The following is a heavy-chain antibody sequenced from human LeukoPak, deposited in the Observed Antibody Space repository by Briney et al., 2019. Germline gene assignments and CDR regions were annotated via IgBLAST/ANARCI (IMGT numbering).Heavy chain of an antibody. CDR3: ARTNDYGDYVVGLGYYGMDV. CDR2: ISSSGSTI. D-gene: IGHD4-17*01. CDR1: GFTFNDYY. J-gene: IGHJ6*02. V-gene: IGHV3-11*01. Sequence: GGSLRLSCAASGFTFNDYYMSWIRQAPGKGLEWVSYISSSGSTIYYADSVRGRFTISRDNAKNSLYLQMNSLRAEDTAVYYCARTNDYGDYVVGLGYYGMDVWGQGTTVTVSS.